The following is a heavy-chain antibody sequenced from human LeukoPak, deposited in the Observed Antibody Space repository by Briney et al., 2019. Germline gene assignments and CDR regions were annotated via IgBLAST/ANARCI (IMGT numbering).Heavy chain of an antibody. CDR2: ISSSSSTI. D-gene: IGHD1-26*01. V-gene: IGHV3-48*01. CDR1: GFTFSSYS. CDR3: AGDHWELLGRLISYYYYYMDV. J-gene: IGHJ6*03. Sequence: GGSLRLSCAASGFTFSSYSMNWVRQAPGKGLEWVSYISSSSSTIYYADSVKGRFTISRDNAKNSLYLQMNSLRAEDTAVYYCAGDHWELLGRLISYYYYYMDVWGKGTTVTVSS.